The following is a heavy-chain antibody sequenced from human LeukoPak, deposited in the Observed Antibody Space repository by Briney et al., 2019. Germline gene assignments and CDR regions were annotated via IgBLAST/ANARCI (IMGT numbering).Heavy chain of an antibody. V-gene: IGHV3-23*01. D-gene: IGHD3-3*01. CDR3: ATNYYDFWSGYKA. CDR1: GFTFSSYA. CDR2: ISGSGGST. Sequence: GGSLRLSCAASGFTFSSYAMSWVRQAPGKGLEWVSAISGSGGSTYYADSVTGRFSISSDNSKNTLYLQMNSLRAEDTAVYYCATNYYDFWSGYKAWGQGTLVTVSS. J-gene: IGHJ5*02.